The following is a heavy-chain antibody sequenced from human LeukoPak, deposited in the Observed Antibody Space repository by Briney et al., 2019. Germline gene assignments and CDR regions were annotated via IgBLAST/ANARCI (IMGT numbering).Heavy chain of an antibody. CDR1: GYTFTSYG. CDR2: ISAYNGNT. V-gene: IGHV1-18*01. Sequence: GASVKVSCKASGYTFTSYGISWVRQAPGQGLEWMGWISAYNGNTNYAQKLQGRVTMTTDTSTSTDYMELRSLRSDDTAVYYCARVTYSGSYWASGYYFDYWGQGTLVTVSS. CDR3: ARVTYSGSYWASGYYFDY. J-gene: IGHJ4*02. D-gene: IGHD1-26*01.